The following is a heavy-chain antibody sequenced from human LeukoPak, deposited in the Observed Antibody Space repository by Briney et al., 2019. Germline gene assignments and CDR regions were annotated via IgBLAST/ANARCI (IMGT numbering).Heavy chain of an antibody. D-gene: IGHD3-10*01. J-gene: IGHJ3*02. CDR1: GYSFTCYW. CDR2: IYPGDSDT. V-gene: IGHV5-51*01. Sequence: GESLKISCKGSGYSFTCYWIGWVRQMPGKGLEWMGIIYPGDSDTRYSPSFQGQVTISADKSISTAYLQWSSLKASDTAMYYCARPTADYYGSGSFPPDAFDIWGQGTMVTVSS. CDR3: ARPTADYYGSGSFPPDAFDI.